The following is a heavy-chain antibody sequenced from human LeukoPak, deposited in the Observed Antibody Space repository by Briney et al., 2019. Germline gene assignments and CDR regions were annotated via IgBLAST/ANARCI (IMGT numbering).Heavy chain of an antibody. J-gene: IGHJ4*02. D-gene: IGHD6-13*01. V-gene: IGHV3-23*01. CDR3: AKADSSTWDYYSDY. CDR1: GFSFSSYE. CDR2: FSGSGDYT. Sequence: GGSLRLSCAASGFSFSSYEMNWVRQAPGKGLEWVSAFSGSGDYTYYADSVKGRFTISRDNSKSTLYLQMNSLRAEDTAVYYCAKADSSTWDYYSDYWGQGTLVTVSS.